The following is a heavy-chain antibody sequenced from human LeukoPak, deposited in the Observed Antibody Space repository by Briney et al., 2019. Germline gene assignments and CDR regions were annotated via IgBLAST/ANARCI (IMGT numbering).Heavy chain of an antibody. Sequence: SETLSLTCSVSDDSITMYYWTWIRQPPGKGLEWIGYVDHTGSTKFNPSLNGRVSISRDTSNNFSSLRLRSVTAADTAVYFCARGRVSSSTWYSTYYYFFYMDFWGKGTTVTVSS. CDR3: ARGRVSSSTWYSTYYYFFYMDF. V-gene: IGHV4-59*01. J-gene: IGHJ6*03. CDR1: DDSITMYY. CDR2: VDHTGST. D-gene: IGHD4-11*01.